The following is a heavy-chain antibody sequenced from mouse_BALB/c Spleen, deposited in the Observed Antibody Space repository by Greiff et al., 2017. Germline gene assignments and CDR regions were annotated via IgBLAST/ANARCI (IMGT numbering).Heavy chain of an antibody. J-gene: IGHJ4*01. V-gene: IGHV2-9*02. CDR1: GFSLTSYG. CDR2: IWAGGST. CDR3: AANHEGIYYAMDY. Sequence: VHLVESGPGLVAPSQSLSITCTVSGFSLTSYGVHWVRQPPGKGLEWLGVIWAGGSTNYNSALMSRLSISKDNSKSQVFLKMNSLQTDDTAMYYCAANHEGIYYAMDYWGQGTSVTVSS. D-gene: IGHD6-1*01.